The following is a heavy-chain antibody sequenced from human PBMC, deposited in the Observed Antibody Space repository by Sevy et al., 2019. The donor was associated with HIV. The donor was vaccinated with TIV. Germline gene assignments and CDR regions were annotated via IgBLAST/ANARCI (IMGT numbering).Heavy chain of an antibody. Sequence: GGSLRLSCAASGFIFSSYGMDWVRQSPGKGLERVALIWHDGSQKCYSESVRGRFTVARDNSKKTLYLEMNSLRVEDTAVYYCARNTLGVSTSFYFDHWGQGTLVTVSS. D-gene: IGHD1-26*01. CDR2: IWHDGSQK. V-gene: IGHV3-33*01. J-gene: IGHJ4*02. CDR3: ARNTLGVSTSFYFDH. CDR1: GFIFSSYG.